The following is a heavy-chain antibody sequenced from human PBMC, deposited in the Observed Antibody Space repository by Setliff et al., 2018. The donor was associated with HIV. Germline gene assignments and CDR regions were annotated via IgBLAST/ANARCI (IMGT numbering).Heavy chain of an antibody. V-gene: IGHV3-30*03. J-gene: IGHJ5*02. CDR2: ISHDAVKT. D-gene: IGHD5-18*01. Sequence: PGGSLRLSCAGSDSGDSGFIFSDYFMTWVRQAPGKGLEWVAAISHDAVKTYYADAVRGRFIISRDNSKNTVYLQMNNLRVDDTAVYYCVRIGHGYSFANGFDPWGQGTPVTVSS. CDR1: GFIFSDYF. CDR3: VRIGHGYSFANGFDP.